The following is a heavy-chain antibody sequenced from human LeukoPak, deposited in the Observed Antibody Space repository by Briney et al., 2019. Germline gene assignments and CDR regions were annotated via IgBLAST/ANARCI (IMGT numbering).Heavy chain of an antibody. V-gene: IGHV4-34*01. D-gene: IGHD5-18*01. Sequence: SETLSLTCAVYGGSFSGYYWSWIRQPPGKGLEWFGEINHSGSTNYNPSLKSRVTISVDTSKNQFSLKLSSVTAADTAVYYCARGRIQLWSGNYYYGMDVWGKGTTVTVSS. CDR1: GGSFSGYY. J-gene: IGHJ6*04. CDR2: INHSGST. CDR3: ARGRIQLWSGNYYYGMDV.